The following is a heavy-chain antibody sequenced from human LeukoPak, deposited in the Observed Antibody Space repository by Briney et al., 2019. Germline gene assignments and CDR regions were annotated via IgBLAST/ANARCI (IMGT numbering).Heavy chain of an antibody. V-gene: IGHV1-2*02. J-gene: IGHJ6*03. Sequence: GASVKVSCKASGYTFTGYYMHWVRQAPGQGLEWMGWINPNSGGTNYAQKFQGRVTMTRDTSISTAYMELSRLRSDDTAVYYCARETVVAATTRVYYYYYMDVWGKGTTVTISS. D-gene: IGHD2-15*01. CDR1: GYTFTGYY. CDR2: INPNSGGT. CDR3: ARETVVAATTRVYYYYYMDV.